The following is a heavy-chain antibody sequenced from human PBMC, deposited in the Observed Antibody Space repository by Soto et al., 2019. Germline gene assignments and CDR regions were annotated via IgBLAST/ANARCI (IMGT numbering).Heavy chain of an antibody. V-gene: IGHV1-46*01. Sequence: EDSVKVSCKASGYTFTSYYMHWVRQAPGQGLEWMGIINPSGGSTSYAQKFQGRVTMTRDTSTSTVYMELSSLRSEDTAVYYCARDRRRDYDFLGGMDVWGQGTTVTVSS. CDR3: ARDRRRDYDFLGGMDV. J-gene: IGHJ6*02. CDR2: INPSGGST. CDR1: GYTFTSYY. D-gene: IGHD3-3*01.